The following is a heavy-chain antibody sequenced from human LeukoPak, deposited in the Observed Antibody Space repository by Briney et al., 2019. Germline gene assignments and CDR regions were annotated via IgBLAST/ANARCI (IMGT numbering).Heavy chain of an antibody. CDR3: ARDPITDSSSWYSTSSYYYFDY. V-gene: IGHV3-20*04. J-gene: IGHJ4*02. CDR2: INWNGGST. Sequence: GGSLRLSCAASGLTFDDYGMSWVRQAPGKGLEWVSGINWNGGSTVYADSVKGRFPISRDNAKNSLYLQMNSLRAEDTALYYCARDPITDSSSWYSTSSYYYFDYSGQGTLVTVSS. CDR1: GLTFDDYG. D-gene: IGHD6-13*01.